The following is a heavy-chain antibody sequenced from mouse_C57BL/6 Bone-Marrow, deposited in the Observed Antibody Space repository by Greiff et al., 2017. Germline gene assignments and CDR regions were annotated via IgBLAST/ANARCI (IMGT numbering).Heavy chain of an antibody. CDR3: ATSQYAMDY. Sequence: DVMLVESGGGLVKPGGSLKLSCAASGFTFSDYGMHWVRQAPEKGLEWVAYISSGSSTIYYADTVKGRFTISRDNAKNTLFLQMTSLRSEDTAMYYCATSQYAMDYWGQGTSVTVSS. V-gene: IGHV5-17*01. J-gene: IGHJ4*01. D-gene: IGHD3-2*02. CDR2: ISSGSSTI. CDR1: GFTFSDYG.